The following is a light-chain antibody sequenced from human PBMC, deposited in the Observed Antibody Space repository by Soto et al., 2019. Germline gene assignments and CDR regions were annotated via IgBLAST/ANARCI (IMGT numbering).Light chain of an antibody. Sequence: QSVLTQPPSASGTPGQRVTISCSGSRSDIGSNYVYWYQHLPGMAPKLLIYRNDQRPSGVPDRISGSRSGTSASLAIIGLGSEDEADYYCASWDDTLSVPIFGGGTKVTVL. J-gene: IGLJ2*01. CDR1: RSDIGSNY. V-gene: IGLV1-47*01. CDR2: RND. CDR3: ASWDDTLSVPI.